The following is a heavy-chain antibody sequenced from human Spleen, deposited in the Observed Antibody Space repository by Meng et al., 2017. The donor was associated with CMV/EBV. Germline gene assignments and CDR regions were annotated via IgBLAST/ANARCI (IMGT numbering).Heavy chain of an antibody. CDR1: GGSISSYY. Sequence: QRSGPGLVKPSETLSLTCSGSGGSISSYYWSWIRQPAGKGLEWIGRLYTSGSTNYNSSLKSRVTMSVDTSKNQFSLKLSSVTAADTDVYYCARGGSSSAVDYWGQGTLVTVSS. V-gene: IGHV4-4*07. J-gene: IGHJ4*02. CDR3: ARGGSSSAVDY. D-gene: IGHD6-6*01. CDR2: LYTSGST.